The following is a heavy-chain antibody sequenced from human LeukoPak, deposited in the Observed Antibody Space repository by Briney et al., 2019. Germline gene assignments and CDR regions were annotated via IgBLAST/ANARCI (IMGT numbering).Heavy chain of an antibody. CDR1: GGSFSGYY. CDR3: ARSPSYYYGSGSYVRSYYYYYMDV. D-gene: IGHD3-10*01. J-gene: IGHJ6*03. CDR2: INHSGST. V-gene: IGHV4-34*01. Sequence: PSETLYLTCAVYGGSFSGYYWSWIRQPPGKGLEWIGEINHSGSTNYNPSLKSRVTISVDTSKNQFSLKLSSVTAADTAVYYCARSPSYYYGSGSYVRSYYYYYMDVWGKGTTVTVSS.